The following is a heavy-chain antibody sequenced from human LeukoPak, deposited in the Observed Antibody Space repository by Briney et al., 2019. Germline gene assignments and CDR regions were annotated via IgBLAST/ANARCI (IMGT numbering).Heavy chain of an antibody. J-gene: IGHJ6*02. CDR2: IWYDGSNK. CDR3: ARRSSSMLYYGMDV. CDR1: GFTFSSYG. D-gene: IGHD2-8*01. Sequence: GGSLRLSCAASGFTFSSYGMPWVRQAPGKGLEWVAVIWYDGSNKYYADSVKGRFTISRDNSKNTLYLQMNSLRVEDTAVYYCARRSSSMLYYGMDVWGQGTTVTVSS. V-gene: IGHV3-33*01.